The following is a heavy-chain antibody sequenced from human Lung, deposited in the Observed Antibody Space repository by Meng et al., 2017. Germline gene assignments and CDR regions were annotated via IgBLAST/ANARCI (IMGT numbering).Heavy chain of an antibody. Sequence: QVPLQQWGAVLLKPSATLSLTCVVFGGSFRDYYWSWIRPPPGKGLEWIGEINHSGSTNYNPSLESRATISVDTSQNNLSLKLSSVTAADSAVYYCARGPTTMAHDFDYWGQGTLVTVSS. J-gene: IGHJ4*02. CDR1: GGSFRDYY. CDR2: INHSGST. CDR3: ARGPTTMAHDFDY. D-gene: IGHD4-11*01. V-gene: IGHV4-34*01.